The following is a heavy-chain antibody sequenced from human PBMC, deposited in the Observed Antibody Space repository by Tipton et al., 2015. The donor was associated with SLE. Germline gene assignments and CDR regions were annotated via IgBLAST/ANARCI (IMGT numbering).Heavy chain of an antibody. CDR1: GGSISSGSYY. V-gene: IGHV4-61*02. CDR3: AWAPDNWNHDY. Sequence: LRLSCTVSGGSISSGSYYWSWIRQPAGKGLEWIGRIYTSGSTNFNPSLKSRVTISIDTSKNQFSLKLGSVTAADTAVYYCAWAPDNWNHDYWGQGTLVTVSS. D-gene: IGHD1-20*01. CDR2: IYTSGST. J-gene: IGHJ4*02.